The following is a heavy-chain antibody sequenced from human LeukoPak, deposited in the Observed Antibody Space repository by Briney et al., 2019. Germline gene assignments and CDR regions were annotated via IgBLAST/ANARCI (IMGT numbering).Heavy chain of an antibody. J-gene: IGHJ3*02. CDR1: GDSVSSNSAA. Sequence: SQTLSLTCAISGDSVSSNSAAWYWIRQSPSRGLEWLGRTYYRSKWYNDYAVSMKSRLTINSDTSKNQFPLKLSSVTAADTAVYYCARVRHGSGKVPAFDIWGQGTMVTVSS. CDR3: ARVRHGSGKVPAFDI. CDR2: TYYRSKWYN. D-gene: IGHD3-10*01. V-gene: IGHV6-1*01.